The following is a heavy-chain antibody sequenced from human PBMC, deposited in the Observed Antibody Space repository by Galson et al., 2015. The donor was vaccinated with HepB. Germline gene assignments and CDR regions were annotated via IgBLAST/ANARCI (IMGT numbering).Heavy chain of an antibody. CDR2: ISSSSSYT. CDR3: ASSWEGITMVRGVINPAPYYYYGMDV. Sequence: SLRLSCAASGFTFSDYYMSWIRQAPGKGLEWVSYISSSSSYTNYADSVKGRFTISRDNAKNSLYLQMNSLRAEDTAVYYCASSWEGITMVRGVINPAPYYYYGMDVWGQGTTVTVSS. V-gene: IGHV3-11*06. D-gene: IGHD3-10*01. CDR1: GFTFSDYY. J-gene: IGHJ6*02.